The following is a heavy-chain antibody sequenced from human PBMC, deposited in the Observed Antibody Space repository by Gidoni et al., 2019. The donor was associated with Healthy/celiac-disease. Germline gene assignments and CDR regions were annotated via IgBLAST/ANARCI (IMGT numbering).Heavy chain of an antibody. CDR1: GGTFSSYA. J-gene: IGHJ6*02. CDR2: IIPIFGTA. CDR3: ARGTYYYGSGGSLARYYYYGMDV. D-gene: IGHD3-10*01. Sequence: QVQLVQSGAEVKKPTGSSVKVSCKASGGTFSSYAISWVRQAPGQGLEGMGGIIPIFGTANYAQKFQGRVTITADESTSTAYMELSSLRSEYTAVYYCARGTYYYGSGGSLARYYYYGMDVWGQGTTVTVSS. V-gene: IGHV1-69*01.